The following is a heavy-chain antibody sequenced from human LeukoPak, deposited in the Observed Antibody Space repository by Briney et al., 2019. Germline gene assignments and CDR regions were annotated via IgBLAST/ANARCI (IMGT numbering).Heavy chain of an antibody. J-gene: IGHJ4*02. CDR3: AKSPSDFWSGYPLDY. CDR1: GGSISSSSYY. D-gene: IGHD3-3*01. V-gene: IGHV3-23*01. Sequence: ETLSLTCTVSGGSISSSSYYWGWIRQPPGKGLEWVSAISGSGGSTYYADSVKGRFTISRDNSKNTLYLQMNSLRAEDTAVYYCAKSPSDFWSGYPLDYWGQGTLVTVSS. CDR2: ISGSGGST.